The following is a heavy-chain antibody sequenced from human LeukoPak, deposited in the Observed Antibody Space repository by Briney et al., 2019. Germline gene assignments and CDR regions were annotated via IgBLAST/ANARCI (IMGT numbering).Heavy chain of an antibody. J-gene: IGHJ5*02. CDR1: GYTFTSYY. CDR2: INPSGGST. Sequence: ASVKVSCKASGYTFTSYYMHWVRQAPGQGLEWMGIINPSGGSTSYAQKFQGRVTMTRDTSTSTVYMELSSLRSEDTAVYYCARDAVPVARPNNWFDPWGQGTLVTVSS. V-gene: IGHV1-46*01. CDR3: ARDAVPVARPNNWFDP. D-gene: IGHD6-6*01.